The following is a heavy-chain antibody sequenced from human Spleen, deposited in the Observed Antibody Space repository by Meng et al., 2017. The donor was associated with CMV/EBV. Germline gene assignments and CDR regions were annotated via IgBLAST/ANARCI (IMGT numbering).Heavy chain of an antibody. CDR3: ATDRILGRGFENDY. CDR1: GFTFSGSY. Sequence: LKISCAVSGFTFSGSYMKWIRQAPGKGLEWVSYISSGGNTIYYADSVKGRFTISRDNAKNSLYLQMTSLRGEDTAIYFCATDRILGRGFENDYWGQGTLVTVSS. V-gene: IGHV3-11*01. D-gene: IGHD2-21*01. J-gene: IGHJ4*02. CDR2: ISSGGNTI.